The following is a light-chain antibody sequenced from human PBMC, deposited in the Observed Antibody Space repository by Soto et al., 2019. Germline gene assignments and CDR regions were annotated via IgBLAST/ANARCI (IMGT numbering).Light chain of an antibody. Sequence: IVLTQSPATLSLSPGERATLSCRASQSVSSYLAWYQQKPGQAPRLLIYDASNRATGIPVRFSGSVSGTDFTLTISSLEPEDFAVYYCQQRYSWPPAFGQGTKVEVK. CDR2: DAS. CDR1: QSVSSY. V-gene: IGKV3-11*01. CDR3: QQRYSWPPA. J-gene: IGKJ1*01.